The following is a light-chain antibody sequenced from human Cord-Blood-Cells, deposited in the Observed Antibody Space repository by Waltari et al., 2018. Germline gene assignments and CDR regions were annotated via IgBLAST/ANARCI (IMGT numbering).Light chain of an antibody. Sequence: DIHMTQSPSSRSASVEDKVNITCRASQSICSYLNWYQQKPGKAPKLLLYAGSSLQSGVPSRFSGRGSATDLTLTISSQQPEDFATYYCKQSYSTPWTFGKGTKVEIK. CDR2: AGS. CDR1: QSICSY. CDR3: KQSYSTPWT. V-gene: IGKV1-39*01. J-gene: IGKJ1*01.